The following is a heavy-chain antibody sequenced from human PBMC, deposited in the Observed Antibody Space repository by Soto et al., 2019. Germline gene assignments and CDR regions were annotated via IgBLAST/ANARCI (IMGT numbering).Heavy chain of an antibody. V-gene: IGHV3-30-3*01. CDR2: ISYDGSNK. Sequence: QVQLVESGGGVVQPGRSLRLSCAASGFTFSSYAMHWVRQAPGKGLEWVAVISYDGSNKYYADSGKGRITISGDNSKNTLYLQMNSLRAEDTAVYYCARVSGYQRASPIDYWGQGTLVTVCS. CDR3: ARVSGYQRASPIDY. J-gene: IGHJ4*02. CDR1: GFTFSSYA. D-gene: IGHD2-2*01.